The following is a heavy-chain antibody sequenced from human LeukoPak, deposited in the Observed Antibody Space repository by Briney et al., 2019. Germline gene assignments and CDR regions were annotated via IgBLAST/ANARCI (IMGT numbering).Heavy chain of an antibody. J-gene: IGHJ4*02. Sequence: ASVKVSCKASGYTFSDYYMHWGRQAPGQGLEWMGWIKPNSGGTNYAHKFQGRVTMTRDTSISTAYMELSRLRSDDTAVYYCARDRYCSSTSCHDYWGQGTLVTVSS. CDR3: ARDRYCSSTSCHDY. CDR2: IKPNSGGT. CDR1: GYTFSDYY. V-gene: IGHV1-2*07. D-gene: IGHD2-2*01.